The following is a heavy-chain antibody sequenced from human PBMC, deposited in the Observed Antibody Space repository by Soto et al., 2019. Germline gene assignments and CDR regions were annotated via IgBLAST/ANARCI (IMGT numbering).Heavy chain of an antibody. V-gene: IGHV4-39*01. CDR2: IYYSGST. CDR1: GGSISSSSYY. CDR3: ARQNDFWSGSYNWFDP. J-gene: IGHJ5*02. D-gene: IGHD3-3*01. Sequence: SETLSLTCTVSGGSISSSSYYWGWIRQPPGKGLEWIGSIYYSGSTYYNPSLKSRVTISVDTSKNQFSLKLSSVTAADTAVYYCARQNDFWSGSYNWFDPWGQGTLVTVSS.